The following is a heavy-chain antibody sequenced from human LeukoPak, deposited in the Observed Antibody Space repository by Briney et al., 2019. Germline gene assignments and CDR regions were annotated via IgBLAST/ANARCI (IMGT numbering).Heavy chain of an antibody. Sequence: SETLSLTCTVSGGSISSYYWSWIRQPPGKGLEWIGYIYHSGSTNYNPSLKSRVTISVDTSKNQFSLKLSSVTAADTAVYYCAREDYYDSSGYYTDAFDIWGQGTMVTVSS. J-gene: IGHJ3*02. D-gene: IGHD3-22*01. CDR3: AREDYYDSSGYYTDAFDI. CDR1: GGSISSYY. CDR2: IYHSGST. V-gene: IGHV4-59*01.